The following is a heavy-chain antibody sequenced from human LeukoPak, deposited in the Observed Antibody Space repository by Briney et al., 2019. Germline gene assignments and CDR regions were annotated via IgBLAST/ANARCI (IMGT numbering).Heavy chain of an antibody. D-gene: IGHD5-18*01. Sequence: GSLRLSCAASGFTFSSYWMHWVRQAPGKGLVWVSRINSDGSSTSYADSVKGRFTISRDNAKNTLYLQMNSLRAEDTAVYYCVREGTGYGYSVYFDYWGQGTLVTVSS. V-gene: IGHV3-74*01. CDR2: INSDGSST. CDR1: GFTFSSYW. CDR3: VREGTGYGYSVYFDY. J-gene: IGHJ4*02.